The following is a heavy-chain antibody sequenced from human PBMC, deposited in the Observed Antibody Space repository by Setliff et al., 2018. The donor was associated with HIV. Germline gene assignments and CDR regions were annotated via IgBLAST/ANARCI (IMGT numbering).Heavy chain of an antibody. CDR1: GGSISSSSYY. CDR2: IYYSGTT. D-gene: IGHD2-15*01. Sequence: PSETLSLTCTVSGGSISSSSYYWGWIRQPPGKGLEWIGNIYYSGTTYDNPSLKSRVTISVDTSKNQFSLKLSSVTAADTAVYYCARHHYSNWFDPWGQGTLVTVSS. V-gene: IGHV4-39*01. CDR3: ARHHYSNWFDP. J-gene: IGHJ5*02.